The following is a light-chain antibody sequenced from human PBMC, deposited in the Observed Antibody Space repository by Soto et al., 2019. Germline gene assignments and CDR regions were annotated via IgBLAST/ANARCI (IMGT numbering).Light chain of an antibody. V-gene: IGKV3-15*01. CDR3: QQFYNWPRT. J-gene: IGKJ1*01. Sequence: EIVVTQSPGTLSVSPGERATLSCRASQSVSSNLAWYQQKPGQAPRLLIYGASTRATGIPARFSGSGSETEFTLTISSLQSEDFAVYYCQQFYNWPRTFGQGTKVDIK. CDR2: GAS. CDR1: QSVSSN.